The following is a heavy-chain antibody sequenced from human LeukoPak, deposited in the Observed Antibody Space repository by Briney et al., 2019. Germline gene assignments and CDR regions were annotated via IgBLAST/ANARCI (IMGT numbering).Heavy chain of an antibody. Sequence: GGTLRLPCAASGFSFSSYAMSWVRQAPGKGLEWVSSISSSSSYIYYADSVKGRFTISRDNAKNSLYLQMNSLRAEDTAVYYCARTPGSSGGDYWGQGTLVTVSS. V-gene: IGHV3-21*01. D-gene: IGHD2-15*01. CDR2: ISSSSSYI. CDR3: ARTPGSSGGDY. CDR1: GFSFSSYA. J-gene: IGHJ4*02.